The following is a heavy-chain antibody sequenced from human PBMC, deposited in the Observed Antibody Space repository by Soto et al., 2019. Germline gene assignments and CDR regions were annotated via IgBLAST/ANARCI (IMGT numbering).Heavy chain of an antibody. D-gene: IGHD4-4*01. V-gene: IGHV3-7*01. CDR3: VRGGSNYAS. CDR2: IKPDESEK. CDR1: GFTFSDSW. J-gene: IGHJ5*02. Sequence: EVQLVESGGGLVQPGGSLRLSCTASGFTFSDSWMTWVRQAPGKGREWVARIKPDESEKKYADSVKGRFSISRDNAKKSRYLQMVSLRGEDTAVYYCVRGGSNYASWGQGTLVTVSS.